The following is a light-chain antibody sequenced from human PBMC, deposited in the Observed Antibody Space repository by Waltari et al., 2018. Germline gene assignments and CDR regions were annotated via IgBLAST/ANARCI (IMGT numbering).Light chain of an antibody. CDR2: AAS. Sequence: DIVLTQSPGTLSLSPGERATLSCMASQSASSSYLAWYQQKPGQAPRLLTYAASTRAPGIPDKFSGSGSGTDFTLKISRVEAEDVGLYYCMQGLHLPYTFGQGTKLEIK. V-gene: IGKV3-20*01. J-gene: IGKJ2*01. CDR1: QSASSSY. CDR3: MQGLHLPYT.